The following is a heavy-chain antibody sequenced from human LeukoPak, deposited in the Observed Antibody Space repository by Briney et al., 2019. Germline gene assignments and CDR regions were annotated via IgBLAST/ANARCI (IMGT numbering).Heavy chain of an antibody. CDR1: GGSISSSSYY. D-gene: IGHD3-9*01. J-gene: IGHJ6*03. CDR3: ARHTGEDFDWQTYYYYMDV. Sequence: SETLSLTCTASGGSISSSSYYWGWIRQPPGKGLEWIGSIYYSGSTYYNPSLKSRVTISVDTSKNQFSLKLSSVTAADTAVYYCARHTGEDFDWQTYYYYMDVWGKGTTVTISS. CDR2: IYYSGST. V-gene: IGHV4-39*01.